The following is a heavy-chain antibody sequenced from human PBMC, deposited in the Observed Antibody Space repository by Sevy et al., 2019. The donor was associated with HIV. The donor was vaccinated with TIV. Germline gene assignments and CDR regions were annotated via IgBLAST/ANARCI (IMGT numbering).Heavy chain of an antibody. D-gene: IGHD2-2*01. Sequence: GGSLRLSCAGSGFTFSFYAMHWVRQAPGNGLEWVAVISYNGNNKKYADSVKGRFTISRDNSKNTVYLQMNSLRGEDTAAYYCAREGLVPTATPDRYYFYGMDILGQGTPVTVSS. CDR2: ISYNGNNK. CDR3: AREGLVPTATPDRYYFYGMDI. J-gene: IGHJ6*02. V-gene: IGHV3-30*04. CDR1: GFTFSFYA.